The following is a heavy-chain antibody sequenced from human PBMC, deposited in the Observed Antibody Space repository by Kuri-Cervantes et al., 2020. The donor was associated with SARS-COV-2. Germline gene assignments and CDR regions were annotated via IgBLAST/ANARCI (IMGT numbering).Heavy chain of an antibody. CDR1: GFSFSYYG. J-gene: IGHJ5*02. D-gene: IGHD1-1*01. V-gene: IGHV3-33*08. CDR3: ARESAVHGIPWGYDP. CDR2: IWPDGNNK. Sequence: GGFLRLSCTASGFSFSYYGMHWVRQAPGKGLEWVAVIWPDGNNKFYSDSVRGRFTISRENSRSTLYLQMNSLRAEDTGVYYCARESAVHGIPWGYDPWGQGTLVTVSS.